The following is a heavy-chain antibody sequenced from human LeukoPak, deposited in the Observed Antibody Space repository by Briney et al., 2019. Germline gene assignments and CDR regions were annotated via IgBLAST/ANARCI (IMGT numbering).Heavy chain of an antibody. CDR1: GFTVSSNY. J-gene: IGHJ4*02. CDR3: ARGPSGGSYDY. CDR2: ISSSSAHI. Sequence: PGGSLRLSCAASGFTVSSNYMSWVRQAPGKGLEWVSSISSSSAHIFYADSVKGRFTVSRDNAKNSLYLQMNSLRAEDTAIYYCARGPSGGSYDYWGQGTLVTVSS. D-gene: IGHD3-10*01. V-gene: IGHV3-21*01.